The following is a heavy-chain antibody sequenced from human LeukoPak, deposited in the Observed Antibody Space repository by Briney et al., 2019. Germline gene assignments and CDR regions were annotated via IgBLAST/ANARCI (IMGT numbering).Heavy chain of an antibody. V-gene: IGHV4-59*01. CDR3: ARGSRELYYFDY. D-gene: IGHD1-7*01. CDR1: GVSISSYY. Sequence: SETLSLTCTVSGVSISSYYWSWVRQPPGKGLEWIGYIYYTGSTKYNPSLKSRVTISVDASKTQFSLKLNSVTAADTAVYYCARGSRELYYFDYWGQGTLVTVSS. CDR2: IYYTGST. J-gene: IGHJ4*02.